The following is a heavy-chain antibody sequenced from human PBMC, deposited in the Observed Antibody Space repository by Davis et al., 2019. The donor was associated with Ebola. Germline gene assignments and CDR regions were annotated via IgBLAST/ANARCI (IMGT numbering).Heavy chain of an antibody. V-gene: IGHV4-34*01. J-gene: IGHJ5*02. D-gene: IGHD2-15*01. CDR1: GGSFSGYY. CDR3: ARHKGIVVVVAATPNWFDP. CDR2: INHSGST. Sequence: SETLSLTCAVYGGSFSGYYWSWIRQPPGKGLEWIGEINHSGSTNYNPSLKSRVTISVDTSKNQFSLKLSPVTAADTAVYYCARHKGIVVVVAATPNWFDPWGQGTLVTVSS.